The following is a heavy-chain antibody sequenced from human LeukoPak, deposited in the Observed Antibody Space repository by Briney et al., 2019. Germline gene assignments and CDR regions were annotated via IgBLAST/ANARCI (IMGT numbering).Heavy chain of an antibody. CDR2: TYYSGST. J-gene: IGHJ4*02. D-gene: IGHD2-2*02. CDR1: GGSISSYY. V-gene: IGHV4-59*01. Sequence: SETLSLTCTVSGGSISSYYWSWIRQPPGKGLEWIGYTYYSGSTNYNPSLKSRVTISVDTSKNQFSLKLSSVTAADTAVYYCARVAVVPAAISFDYWGQGTLVTVSS. CDR3: ARVAVVPAAISFDY.